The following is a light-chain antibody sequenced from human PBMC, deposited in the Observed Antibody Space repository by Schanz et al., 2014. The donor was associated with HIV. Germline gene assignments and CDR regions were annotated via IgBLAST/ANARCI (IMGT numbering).Light chain of an antibody. Sequence: QSALTQPASVSGSPGQSITISCTGTSSNVGGYDYVSWYQQHPGKAPKLMIYDVSNRPSGVSSRFSGSKSGNTASLTISGLQAEDEADYYCSSFTTSSTVVVGGGTKLTVL. CDR1: SSNVGGYDY. J-gene: IGLJ3*02. V-gene: IGLV2-14*03. CDR2: DVS. CDR3: SSFTTSSTVV.